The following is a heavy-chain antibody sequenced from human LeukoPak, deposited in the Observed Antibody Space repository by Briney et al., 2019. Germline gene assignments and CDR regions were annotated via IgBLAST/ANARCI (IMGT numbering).Heavy chain of an antibody. CDR1: GFTFSLSE. CDR3: ARGYYYGSGSYFDY. J-gene: IGHJ4*02. D-gene: IGHD3-10*01. Sequence: GGSLRLSCAASGFTFSLSEFNWVRQAPGRGLEWVSFISSDGSSKYYADSVKGRFTISRDNTKNSLYLQMNSLRAEDTAVYYCARGYYYGSGSYFDYWGQGTLVTVSS. CDR2: ISSDGSSK. V-gene: IGHV3-48*03.